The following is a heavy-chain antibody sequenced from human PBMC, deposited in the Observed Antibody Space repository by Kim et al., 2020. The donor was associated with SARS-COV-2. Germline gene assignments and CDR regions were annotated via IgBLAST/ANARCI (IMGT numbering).Heavy chain of an antibody. CDR2: FIPFFGKT. D-gene: IGHD3-3*01. J-gene: IGHJ6*02. Sequence: SVKVSCKASGGTFSNYAINWVRQAPGQGLEWMGGFIPFFGKTNYAQKFQGRVTITADEFTSTAYMELSSLRSEDTGVYYCARGTIFGVVIPDHYYYGMDVWGQGTTVTVSS. V-gene: IGHV1-69*13. CDR1: GGTFSNYA. CDR3: ARGTIFGVVIPDHYYYGMDV.